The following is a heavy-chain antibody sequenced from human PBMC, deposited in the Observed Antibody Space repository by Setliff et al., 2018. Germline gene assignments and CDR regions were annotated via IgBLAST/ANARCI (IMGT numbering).Heavy chain of an antibody. Sequence: GGSLRLSCVASGFAISSCWMSWVRQAPGKGLEWVANVNPDGSGKYYVDSVKGRFTISRDNAKNTLYLQMNSLRAEDTAVYYCARVYYETSTYSPTLFDHWGQGALVTVSS. CDR3: ARVYYETSTYSPTLFDH. D-gene: IGHD3-22*01. CDR2: VNPDGSGK. CDR1: GFAISSCW. J-gene: IGHJ4*02. V-gene: IGHV3-7*03.